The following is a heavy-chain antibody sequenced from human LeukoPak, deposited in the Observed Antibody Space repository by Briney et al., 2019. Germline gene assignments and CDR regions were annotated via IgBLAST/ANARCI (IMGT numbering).Heavy chain of an antibody. V-gene: IGHV3-21*01. Sequence: GGSLRLSCTGSGFTFSIYNMNWVREAPGKGLEWVALISSSSGYIYYTDSVKGRFTISRDNAKNSLYLQMNSLRAEDTAVYYCARGSEWEPLYYFVYWGQGNLVTVSS. J-gene: IGHJ4*02. D-gene: IGHD1-26*01. CDR1: GFTFSIYN. CDR3: ARGSEWEPLYYFVY. CDR2: ISSSSGYI.